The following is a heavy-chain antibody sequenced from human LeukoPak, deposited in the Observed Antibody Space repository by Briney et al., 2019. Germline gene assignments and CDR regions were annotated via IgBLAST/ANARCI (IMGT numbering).Heavy chain of an antibody. CDR2: ISSSRSYI. V-gene: IGHV3-21*01. D-gene: IGHD3-9*01. CDR3: ARDQTDYETLTGYLFFDY. CDR1: GLTFSTYS. J-gene: IGHJ4*02. Sequence: GGSLRLSCAASGLTFSTYSMNWVRQAPGKGLEWVSSISSSRSYIYYADSVKGRFTISRDNAKNSLYLQMNSLRAEDTAVYYCARDQTDYETLTGYLFFDYWGQGTLVTVSS.